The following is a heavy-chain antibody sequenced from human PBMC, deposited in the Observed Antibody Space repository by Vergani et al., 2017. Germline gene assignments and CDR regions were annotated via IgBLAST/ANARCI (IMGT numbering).Heavy chain of an antibody. CDR2: ISAYNGKK. D-gene: IGHD3-10*01. CDR3: ARAGGFGELTHEY. CDR1: GYTFTSYG. J-gene: IGHJ4*02. Sequence: QVQMVQSGAEVKKPGASVKVSCKAFGYTFTSYGISWVRQAPGQGREWMGWISAYNGKKNSAQTPQGRVTMTTDTSTSTAYMELRSLITDDTAVYYCARAGGFGELTHEYWGQGTLVTVSS. V-gene: IGHV1-18*04.